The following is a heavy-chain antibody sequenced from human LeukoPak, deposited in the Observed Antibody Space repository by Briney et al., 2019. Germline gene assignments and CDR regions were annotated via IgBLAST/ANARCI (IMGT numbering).Heavy chain of an antibody. CDR2: ISWDGGGT. CDR3: ARRRDERGYKDVFDI. J-gene: IGHJ3*02. D-gene: IGHD5-18*01. CDR1: GFTFDDYA. Sequence: GGSLRLSCAASGFTFDDYAMHWVRQAPGKGLEWVSLISWDGGGTYYADTVKGRFTISRDNSKNSLYLQMNSLRAEDTALYYCARRRDERGYKDVFDIWGQGTMVTVSS. V-gene: IGHV3-43D*03.